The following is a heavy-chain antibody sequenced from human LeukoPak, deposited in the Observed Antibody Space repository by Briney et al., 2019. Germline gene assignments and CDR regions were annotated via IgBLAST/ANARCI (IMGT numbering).Heavy chain of an antibody. J-gene: IGHJ5*02. Sequence: GASVKVSCKASGYTFTSYDINWVRQATGQGLEWMGWMNPNSGNTGYAQKLQGRVTMTTDTSTSTAYMELRSLRSDDTAVYYCARDPRILTGYRRVSLYNWFDPWGQGTLVTVSS. D-gene: IGHD3-9*01. CDR3: ARDPRILTGYRRVSLYNWFDP. CDR2: MNPNSGNT. CDR1: GYTFTSYD. V-gene: IGHV1-8*01.